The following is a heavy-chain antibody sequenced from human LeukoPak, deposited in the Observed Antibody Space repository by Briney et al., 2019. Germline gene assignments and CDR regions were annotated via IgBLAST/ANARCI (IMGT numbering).Heavy chain of an antibody. CDR3: SSGHASGD. V-gene: IGHV1-8*01. CDR2: MNPNSGNT. Sequence: GASVKVSCKASGNTFHSYDINWVRQATGQGLEWVGWMNPNSGNTDYAQKFQGRLTLTSDTSRGTAYLELSSLRSEDTAVYYCSSGHASGDWGQGTPVTVSS. CDR1: GNTFHSYD. J-gene: IGHJ4*02. D-gene: IGHD6-25*01.